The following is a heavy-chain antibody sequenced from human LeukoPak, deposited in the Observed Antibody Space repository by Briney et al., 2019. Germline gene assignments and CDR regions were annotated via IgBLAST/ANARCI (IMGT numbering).Heavy chain of an antibody. J-gene: IGHJ4*02. V-gene: IGHV1-18*01. CDR2: ISAYNGNT. Sequence: ASVKVSCKASGYTFTSYGISWVRQAPGQGLEWMGWISAYNGNTNYAQKLQGRVTMTTDTPTSTAYMELRSLRSDDTAVYYCARAPNYGGNSDYWGQGTLVTVSS. D-gene: IGHD4-23*01. CDR3: ARAPNYGGNSDY. CDR1: GYTFTSYG.